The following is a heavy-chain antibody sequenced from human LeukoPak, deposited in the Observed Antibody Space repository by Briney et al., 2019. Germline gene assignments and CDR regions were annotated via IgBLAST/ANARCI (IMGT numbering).Heavy chain of an antibody. CDR1: GYRFTSYW. CDR3: ARPRGAWYNAFDI. CDR2: IYPGDFDT. Sequence: PGESLKISCKGSGYRFTSYWIGWVRQMPGKGLEWMGIIYPGDFDTRYSPSFEGQVTISADKSISTAYLQWTSLRASDSAMYYCARPRGAWYNAFDIWGQGTMGTVSS. V-gene: IGHV5-51*03. D-gene: IGHD6-13*01. J-gene: IGHJ3*02.